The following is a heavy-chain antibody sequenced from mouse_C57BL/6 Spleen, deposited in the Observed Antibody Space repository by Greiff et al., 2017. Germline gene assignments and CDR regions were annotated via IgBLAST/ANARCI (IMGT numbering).Heavy chain of an antibody. CDR2: INPNNGGT. J-gene: IGHJ4*01. Sequence: EVQLQQSGPELVKPGASVKISCKASGYTFTDYYMNWVKQSHGKSLEWIGDINPNNGGTSYNQKFKGKAILTVDKSSSTAYMELRSLTSEDSAVYYCARGRPYAMDYWGQGTSVTVSS. V-gene: IGHV1-26*01. CDR3: ARGRPYAMDY. CDR1: GYTFTDYY.